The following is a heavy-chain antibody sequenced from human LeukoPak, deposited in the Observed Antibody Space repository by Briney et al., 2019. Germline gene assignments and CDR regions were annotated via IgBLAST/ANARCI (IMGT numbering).Heavy chain of an antibody. CDR3: ARGGYCSGGSCYRTFDY. CDR2: INSDGSST. J-gene: IGHJ4*02. CDR1: GFTFSSYW. D-gene: IGHD2-15*01. Sequence: GGSLRLSCAASGFTFSSYWMHWVRQAPGKGLVWVSRINSDGSSTSYADSVKGRFTISRDNAKNTLYLQMNSLRAEDTAVYYCARGGYCSGGSCYRTFDYWGQGTLVTVSS. V-gene: IGHV3-74*01.